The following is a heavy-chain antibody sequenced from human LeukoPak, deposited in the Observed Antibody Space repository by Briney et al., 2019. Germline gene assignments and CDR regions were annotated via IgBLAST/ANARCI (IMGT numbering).Heavy chain of an antibody. V-gene: IGHV3-23*01. D-gene: IGHD2-21*01. J-gene: IGHJ4*02. CDR2: ISSSGGST. CDR3: AKDLCGGDCYSVY. CDR1: GFTFSSYA. Sequence: GGSLRLSCAASGFTFSSYAMSWVRQAPGEGLEWVSAISSSGGSTYYADSVKGRFTISRDNSKNTLYLQMNSLRAEDTAVYYCAKDLCGGDCYSVYRGQGTLVTVSS.